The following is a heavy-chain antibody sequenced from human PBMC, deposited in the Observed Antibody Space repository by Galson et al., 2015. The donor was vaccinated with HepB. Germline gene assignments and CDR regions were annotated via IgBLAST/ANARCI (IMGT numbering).Heavy chain of an antibody. J-gene: IGHJ1*01. V-gene: IGHV3-53*01. Sequence: SLRLSCAASGLTVSSNYMSWVRQAPGEGLEWVSVVYSDGTTYYTPSVKGRFIISRDNYKNTVYLEMNSLRDEDTAVYYCATVGRYCTSTRCHTLEYQHWGQGTLVTVSS. CDR2: VYSDGTT. CDR3: ATVGRYCTSTRCHTLEYQH. CDR1: GLTVSSNY. D-gene: IGHD2-2*02.